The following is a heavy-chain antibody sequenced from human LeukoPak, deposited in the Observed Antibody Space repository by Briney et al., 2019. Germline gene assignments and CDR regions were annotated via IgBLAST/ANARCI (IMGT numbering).Heavy chain of an antibody. Sequence: ASVKVSCKVSGNSLSELSIQWVRHAPGQGLECMGGFDPEEAKMVYAQNFQGRVTMTEDTSTQTAYMELSGLTSDDTAVYYCTTRSGDFWSGFVNWGQGTLVTVSS. CDR1: GNSLSELS. J-gene: IGHJ4*02. CDR3: TTRSGDFWSGFVN. V-gene: IGHV1-24*01. CDR2: FDPEEAKM. D-gene: IGHD3-3*01.